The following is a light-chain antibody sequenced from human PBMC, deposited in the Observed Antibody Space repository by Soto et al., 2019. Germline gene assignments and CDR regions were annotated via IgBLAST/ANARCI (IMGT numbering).Light chain of an antibody. J-gene: IGKJ5*01. CDR2: DIS. CDR1: QTVSRN. CDR3: QQYKNWPS. Sequence: EVVMTQSPASLTPSLGKRANPSFRASQTVSRNLAWYQQRPGPAPRLLIYDISNRAAGLPARFSGSWAETEFPLTIRSLQSEDFAVYFCQQYKNWPSFGQGTRLEIK. V-gene: IGKV3-15*01.